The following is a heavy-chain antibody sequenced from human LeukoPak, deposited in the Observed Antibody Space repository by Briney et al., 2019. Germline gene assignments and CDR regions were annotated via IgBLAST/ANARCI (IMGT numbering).Heavy chain of an antibody. V-gene: IGHV4-39*01. Sequence: SATLSLTCTASGGSISSSTYYWGWIRQPPGKGLEWIGSIYYSGSTYYNPSLKSRITISVDTSKTQFSLSSVTAADTAVYYCARHSRGPAAGPAFDYWGQGALVTVSS. J-gene: IGHJ4*02. CDR1: GGSISSSTYY. D-gene: IGHD6-13*01. CDR2: IYYSGST. CDR3: ARHSRGPAAGPAFDY.